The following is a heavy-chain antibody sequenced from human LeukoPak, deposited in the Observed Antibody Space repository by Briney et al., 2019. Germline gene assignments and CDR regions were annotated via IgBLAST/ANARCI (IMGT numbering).Heavy chain of an antibody. CDR3: AVEYKGSYFDY. CDR1: GFTFSSYG. CDR2: ISYDGNNK. J-gene: IGHJ4*02. V-gene: IGHV3-30*03. Sequence: GGSLRLSCAASGFTFSSYGMHWVRQAPGKGLEWVAVISYDGNNKYYADSVKGRFTISRDNSKNTLYLQMNSLRAEDTAVYYCAVEYKGSYFDYWGQGTLVTVSS. D-gene: IGHD1-1*01.